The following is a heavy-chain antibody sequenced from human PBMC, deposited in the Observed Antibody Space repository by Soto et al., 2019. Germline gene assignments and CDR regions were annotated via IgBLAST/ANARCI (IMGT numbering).Heavy chain of an antibody. D-gene: IGHD3-10*01. CDR1: GGYIRSGGYY. J-gene: IGHJ5*02. CDR3: AREEPMVRGVTWFDP. CDR2: IYYSGST. V-gene: IGHV4-31*03. Sequence: TSETLSLTCTVSGGYIRSGGYYWSWIRQHPGKGLEWIEYIYYSGSTYYNPSLKSRVTISVDTSKNRFSLKLSSVTAADTAVYYCAREEPMVRGVTWFDPWGQGTLVTVSS.